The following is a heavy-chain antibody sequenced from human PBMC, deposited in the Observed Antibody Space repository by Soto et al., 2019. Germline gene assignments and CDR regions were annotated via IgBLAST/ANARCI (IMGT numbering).Heavy chain of an antibody. CDR2: INPSGGST. V-gene: IGHV1-46*01. CDR1: GYTFTSYY. J-gene: IGHJ6*02. D-gene: IGHD2-2*01. Sequence: EASVKVSCKASGYTFTSYYMHWVRQAPGQGLEWMGIINPSGGSTSYAQKFQGRVTMTRDTSTSTVYMELSSLRSEDTAVYYCASRIVVPAAMLSGDYYYYGMDVWGQGTTVTVSS. CDR3: ASRIVVPAAMLSGDYYYYGMDV.